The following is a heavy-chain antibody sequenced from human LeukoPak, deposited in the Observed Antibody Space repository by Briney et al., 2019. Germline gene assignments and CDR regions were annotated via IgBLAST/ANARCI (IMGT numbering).Heavy chain of an antibody. CDR2: ISSSGSTI. D-gene: IGHD4-23*01. J-gene: IGHJ5*02. V-gene: IGHV3-11*04. CDR1: GFTFSDYF. CDR3: ARDIYGGNRGSWFDP. Sequence: PGGSLRLSCAASGFTFSDYFMSWIRQAPGKGLEWVSYISSSGSTIYYADSVKGRFTISRDNAKNSLYLQMNSLRAEDTAVYYCARDIYGGNRGSWFDPWGQGTLVTVSS.